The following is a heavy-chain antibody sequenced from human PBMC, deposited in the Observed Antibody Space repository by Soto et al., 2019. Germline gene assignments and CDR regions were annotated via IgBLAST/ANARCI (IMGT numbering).Heavy chain of an antibody. CDR2: ISTSGSTV. Sequence: GSLRLSCAASRFTFSTYEMNWVRQAPGNGLEWVSYISTSGSTVYYADSVKGRFTISRDNTRNSLYLQMNSLRDEDTALYYCVRYCSTTLCNGVATRTFDYWGQGTLVTVSS. D-gene: IGHD2-2*01. J-gene: IGHJ4*02. V-gene: IGHV3-48*03. CDR1: RFTFSTYE. CDR3: VRYCSTTLCNGVATRTFDY.